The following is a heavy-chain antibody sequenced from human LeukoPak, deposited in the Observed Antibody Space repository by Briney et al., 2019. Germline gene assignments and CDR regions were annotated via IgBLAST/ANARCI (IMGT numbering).Heavy chain of an antibody. D-gene: IGHD3-22*01. CDR3: ARDRNYDGSVYYEDDYFDY. CDR1: GFTFSSYS. V-gene: IGHV3-21*01. J-gene: IGHJ4*02. Sequence: GGSLRLSCAASGFTFSSYSMNWVRQAPGKGLEWVSSISSSSSYIHYADSVKGRFSISRDNAKNSLYLQMNSLRAEDTAVYYCARDRNYDGSVYYEDDYFDYWGQGTLVTVSS. CDR2: ISSSSSYI.